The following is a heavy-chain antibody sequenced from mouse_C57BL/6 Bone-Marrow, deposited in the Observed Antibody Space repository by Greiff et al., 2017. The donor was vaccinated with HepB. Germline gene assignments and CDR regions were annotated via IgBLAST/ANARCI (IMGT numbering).Heavy chain of an antibody. V-gene: IGHV5-16*01. Sequence: EVKVVESEGGLVQPGSSMKLSCTASGFTFSDYYMAWVRQVPEKGLEWVANINYDGSSTYYLDSLKSRFIISRDNAKNILYLQMSSLKSEDTATYYCARDRYYGSSHYFDYWGQGTTLTVSS. J-gene: IGHJ2*01. CDR1: GFTFSDYY. D-gene: IGHD1-1*01. CDR2: INYDGSST. CDR3: ARDRYYGSSHYFDY.